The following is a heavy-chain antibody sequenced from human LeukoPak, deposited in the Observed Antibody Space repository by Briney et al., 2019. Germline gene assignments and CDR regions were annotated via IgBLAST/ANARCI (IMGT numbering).Heavy chain of an antibody. CDR1: GYTLTSYG. Sequence: GASVKVSCKASGYTLTSYGINWVRQATGQGLEWMGWMNPNSGNTGYAQKFQGRVTMTRNTSISTAYMELSSLRSEDTAVYYCARRASYYDSSGYSDDAFDIWGQGTMVTVSS. J-gene: IGHJ3*02. CDR3: ARRASYYDSSGYSDDAFDI. D-gene: IGHD3-22*01. V-gene: IGHV1-8*01. CDR2: MNPNSGNT.